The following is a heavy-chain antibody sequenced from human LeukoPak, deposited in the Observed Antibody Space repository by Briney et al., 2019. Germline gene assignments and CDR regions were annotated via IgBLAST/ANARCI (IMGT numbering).Heavy chain of an antibody. D-gene: IGHD3-10*01. CDR1: TYSISSDFY. CDR2: IYQTGST. CDR3: ARDLSITMIRGVTFDY. Sequence: SETLSLTCTVSTYSISSDFYWGWVRQPPGKGLEWIGNIYQTGSTYYNPSLTSRVTMSLDTFKNQFSLKLSSVTAADTAVYFCARDLSITMIRGVTFDYWGQGILITVSS. J-gene: IGHJ4*02. V-gene: IGHV4-38-2*02.